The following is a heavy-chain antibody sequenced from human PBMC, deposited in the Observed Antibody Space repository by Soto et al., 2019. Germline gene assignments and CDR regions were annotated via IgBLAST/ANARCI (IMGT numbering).Heavy chain of an antibody. D-gene: IGHD2-15*01. CDR2: FYYSVST. V-gene: IGHV4-39*01. CDR1: GGSISRSSNY. CDR3: ARQMPGGSFFDY. J-gene: IGHJ4*02. Sequence: SETLSLTCTVSGGSISRSSNYWGWIRQPPGKGLEWIGSFYYSVSTYYNPSLKSRVTISIDTSKNQFSLNLSSVTAADTAVYYCARQMPGGSFFDYWGQGALVTVSS.